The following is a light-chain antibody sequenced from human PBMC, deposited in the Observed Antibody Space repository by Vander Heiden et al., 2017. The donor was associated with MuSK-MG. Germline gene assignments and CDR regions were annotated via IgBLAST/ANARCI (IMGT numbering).Light chain of an antibody. CDR2: SNN. J-gene: IGLJ2*01. CDR1: SSNIGSNT. Sequence: QSVLTQPPSASGPPGQRVTISCSGSSSNIGSNTVNWYQQLPGTAPKLLSYSNNQRPSGVPDRFSGSKSGTSASLAISGLQSEDEADYYCAAWDDSLNVVFGGGTKLTVL. V-gene: IGLV1-44*01. CDR3: AAWDDSLNVV.